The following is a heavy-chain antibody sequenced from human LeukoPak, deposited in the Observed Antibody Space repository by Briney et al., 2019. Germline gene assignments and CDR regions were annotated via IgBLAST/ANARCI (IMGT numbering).Heavy chain of an antibody. V-gene: IGHV3-21*04. CDR1: GITSGDYA. CDR3: AKPARTDYTDY. J-gene: IGHJ4*02. D-gene: IGHD1-14*01. Sequence: TGGSLRLSCKVSGITSGDYAMSWVRQAPGKGLEWVSSISSSSSYIYYADSVKGRFTISRDNSKNTLYLQMNSLRAEDTAVYYCAKPARTDYTDYWGQGTLVTVSS. CDR2: ISSSSSYI.